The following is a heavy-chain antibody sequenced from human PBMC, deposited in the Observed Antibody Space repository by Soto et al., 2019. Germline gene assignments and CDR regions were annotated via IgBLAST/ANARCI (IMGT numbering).Heavy chain of an antibody. V-gene: IGHV1-58*01. Sequence: GASVKVSCKASGFTFTSSAVQWVRQARGQRLEWIGWIVVGSGNTNYAQKFQERVTITRDMYTSTAYMELNSLRAEDTAVYYCSKDVVGGYSGYDLNWFDPWGQGTLVTVSS. J-gene: IGHJ5*02. CDR2: IVVGSGNT. D-gene: IGHD5-12*01. CDR3: SKDVVGGYSGYDLNWFDP. CDR1: GFTFTSSA.